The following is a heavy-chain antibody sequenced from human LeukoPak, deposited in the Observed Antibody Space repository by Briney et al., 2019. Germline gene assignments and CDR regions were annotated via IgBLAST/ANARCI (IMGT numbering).Heavy chain of an antibody. V-gene: IGHV1-69*06. J-gene: IGHJ4*02. CDR3: ARDFMDSSGWYSYFDY. CDR1: GGTFSSYA. Sequence: ASVKVSCKASGGTFSSYAISWVRQAPGQGLEWMGGIIPIFGTANYAQKFQGRVTITADKSTSTAYMELRSLRSDDTAVYYCARDFMDSSGWYSYFDYWGQGTLVTVSS. D-gene: IGHD6-19*01. CDR2: IIPIFGTA.